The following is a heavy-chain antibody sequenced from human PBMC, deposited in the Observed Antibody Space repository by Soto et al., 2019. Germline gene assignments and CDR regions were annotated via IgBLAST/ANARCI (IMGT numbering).Heavy chain of an antibody. CDR2: ISHSGST. D-gene: IGHD3-3*02. Sequence: SETLSLTCAVSGDSINSSQWWDWVRQPPGKGLEWNGQISHSGSTNYNPSLTSRVTISVDKSKTHFSLKLTAVTAADTAVYYCAARHFWSGPWTHTRLDYWGQGTLVTVS. CDR3: AARHFWSGPWTHTRLDY. J-gene: IGHJ4*02. CDR1: GDSINSSQW. V-gene: IGHV4-4*02.